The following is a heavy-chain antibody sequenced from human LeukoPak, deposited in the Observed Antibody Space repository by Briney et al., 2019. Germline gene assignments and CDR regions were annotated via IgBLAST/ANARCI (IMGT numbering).Heavy chain of an antibody. V-gene: IGHV3-7*05. Sequence: GGSLRLSRAASGFTFSNYWMSWVRQAPGKGLEWVADIKQDGTQKYYVDSVEGRFTISRDNAKNSLYLQMNSLRVEDTAVYYCARDCGSDCSQAFDIWGQGTMCSVSS. J-gene: IGHJ3*02. CDR2: IKQDGTQK. CDR3: ARDCGSDCSQAFDI. CDR1: GFTFSNYW. D-gene: IGHD2-21*02.